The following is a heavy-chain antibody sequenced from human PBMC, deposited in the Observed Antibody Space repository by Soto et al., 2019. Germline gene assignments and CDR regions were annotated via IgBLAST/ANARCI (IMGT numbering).Heavy chain of an antibody. CDR3: ELAGWSADVFDV. D-gene: IGHD6-19*01. J-gene: IGHJ3*01. Sequence: QVQLVQSGVEVKKPGSSVKVSCKAAGGSFSIYTVFWVRQAPGQGLEWMGRIIPMFDIANYAQNFQGRVTFNADKVTDTVYREMLMLRSDDTAVYYCELAGWSADVFDVWGQGTLVTVSS. CDR1: GGSFSIYT. V-gene: IGHV1-69*02. CDR2: IIPMFDIA.